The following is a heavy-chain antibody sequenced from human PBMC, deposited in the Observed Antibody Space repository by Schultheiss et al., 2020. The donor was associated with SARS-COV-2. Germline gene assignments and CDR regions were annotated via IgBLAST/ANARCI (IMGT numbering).Heavy chain of an antibody. CDR2: IYPGDSYT. CDR3: ARPQIGVTGTTGDYYGMDV. V-gene: IGHV5-10-1*01. D-gene: IGHD1-7*01. J-gene: IGHJ6*02. Sequence: GGSLRLSCKGSGYSFTSYWIGWVRQMPGKGLEWMGIIYPGDSYTNYSPSFQGHVTISADKSISTAYLQWSCLKASDTAMYYCARPQIGVTGTTGDYYGMDVWGQGTTVTVSS. CDR1: GYSFTSYW.